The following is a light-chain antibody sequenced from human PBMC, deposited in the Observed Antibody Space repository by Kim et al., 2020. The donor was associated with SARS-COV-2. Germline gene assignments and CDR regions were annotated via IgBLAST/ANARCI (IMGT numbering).Light chain of an antibody. CDR1: QGIASN. CDR3: QQYNNFPT. V-gene: IGKV3-15*01. CDR2: NAA. J-gene: IGKJ4*01. Sequence: EIVMTQSPATLSASPGERATLTCRASQGIASNLVWYQQKPGQPPRLLIYNAATRTTGIPARFSGSGAGAEYTLTISSLQSEDFAVYYCQQYNNFPTFGGGTKVDIK.